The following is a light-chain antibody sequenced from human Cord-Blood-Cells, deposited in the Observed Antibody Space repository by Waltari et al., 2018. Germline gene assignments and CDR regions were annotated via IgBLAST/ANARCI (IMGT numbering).Light chain of an antibody. Sequence: EIVLTQSPGTLSLSPGERATLSCRASQSVSSSYLAWYQHEPGQATRLLIVGASSRATVIPDRFSGSGSGTDFTLTISRLEPEDFAVYYCQQYGSSPYTFGQGTKLEIK. CDR1: QSVSSSY. CDR3: QQYGSSPYT. CDR2: GAS. J-gene: IGKJ2*01. V-gene: IGKV3-20*01.